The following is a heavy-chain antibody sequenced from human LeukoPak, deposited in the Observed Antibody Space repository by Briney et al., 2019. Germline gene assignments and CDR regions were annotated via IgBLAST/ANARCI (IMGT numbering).Heavy chain of an antibody. J-gene: IGHJ3*01. CDR3: ATEYKYDSSGANAFDF. CDR1: GYTFTGHY. D-gene: IGHD3-22*01. V-gene: IGHV1-2*02. Sequence: ASVKVSCKTSGYTFTGHYIHWVRQAPGQGLEWMGWIHPNTGGTKFAQQFQGRVTMTRDTSSSTAYMELSGLTSADTAVYYCATEYKYDSSGANAFDFWGQGTMVTVSS. CDR2: IHPNTGGT.